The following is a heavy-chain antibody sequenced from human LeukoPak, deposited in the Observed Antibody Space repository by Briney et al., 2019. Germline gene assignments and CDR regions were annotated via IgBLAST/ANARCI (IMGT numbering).Heavy chain of an antibody. J-gene: IGHJ3*02. CDR3: ARGDYYDSSGYYPYDALDI. CDR1: GGSISSYY. CDR2: IYYSGST. V-gene: IGHV4-59*01. Sequence: SETLSLTCTVSGGSISSYYWSWIRQPPGKGLEWIGYIYYSGSTNYNPSLKSRVTISVDTSKNQFSLKLSSVTAADTAVYYCARGDYYDSSGYYPYDALDIWGQGTMVTVSS. D-gene: IGHD3-22*01.